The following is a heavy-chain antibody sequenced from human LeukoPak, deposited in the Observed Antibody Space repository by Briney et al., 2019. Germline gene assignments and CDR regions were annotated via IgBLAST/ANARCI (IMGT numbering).Heavy chain of an antibody. CDR2: IYYSGST. V-gene: IGHV4-39*01. CDR1: GGSISSSSYY. CDR3: ARIEYSSLFDY. Sequence: RSSETLSLTCTVSGGSISSSSYYWGWIRQPPGKGLEWIGSIYYSGSTYYNPSLKSRVTISVDTSKNQFSLKLSSVTAADTAVYYCARIEYSSLFDYWGREPWSPSPQ. D-gene: IGHD6-6*01. J-gene: IGHJ4*02.